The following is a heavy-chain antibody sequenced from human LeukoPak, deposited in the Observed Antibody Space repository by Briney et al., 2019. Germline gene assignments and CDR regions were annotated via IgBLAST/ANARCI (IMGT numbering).Heavy chain of an antibody. V-gene: IGHV1-2*02. Sequence: GASVKVSCKSSGYTFTVDYIHWVRQAPGQGLEWMGWIDVDNGGTKYAQNFQGRVTMTRDTSVTTAYMELRSLRSDDTAVYYCARDQHRYWFDPWGQGTLVTVSS. CDR1: GYTFTVDY. CDR2: IDVDNGGT. J-gene: IGHJ5*02. CDR3: ARDQHRYWFDP.